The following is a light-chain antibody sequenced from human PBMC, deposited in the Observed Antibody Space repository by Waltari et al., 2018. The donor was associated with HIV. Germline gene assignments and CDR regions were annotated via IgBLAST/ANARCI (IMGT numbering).Light chain of an antibody. V-gene: IGLV3-1*01. CDR3: QAWDSSTAPNYV. Sequence: SYELTQPPSVSVSPGQTASITCSGDKLGDKYACWYQQKPGQSPVLVIYQDSKRPSGIPERFSGSNSGNTATLTISGTQAMEEADYYCQAWDSSTAPNYVFGTGTKVTVL. CDR2: QDS. CDR1: KLGDKY. J-gene: IGLJ1*01.